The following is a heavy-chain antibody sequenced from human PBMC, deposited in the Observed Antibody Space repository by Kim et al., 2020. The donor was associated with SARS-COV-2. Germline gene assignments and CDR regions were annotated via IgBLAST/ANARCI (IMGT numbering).Heavy chain of an antibody. CDR2: ISSSSSYI. CDR1: GFTFSSYS. J-gene: IGHJ6*02. Sequence: GGSLRLSCAASGFTFSSYSMNWVRQAPGKGLEWVSSISSSSSYIYYADSVKGRFTISRDNAKNSLYLQTNSLRAEDTAVYYCARDQMEVSGWTYYYYYGMDVWGQGTTVTVSS. D-gene: IGHD6-19*01. V-gene: IGHV3-21*01. CDR3: ARDQMEVSGWTYYYYYGMDV.